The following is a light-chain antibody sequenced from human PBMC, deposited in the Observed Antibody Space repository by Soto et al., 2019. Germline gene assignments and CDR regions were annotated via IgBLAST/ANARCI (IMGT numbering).Light chain of an antibody. CDR1: QDISNY. CDR3: QQFDNVPHT. J-gene: IGKJ2*01. CDR2: DAS. Sequence: DIQMTQSPSSLSASVGDRVTITCQASQDISNYLNWYQQKPGKAPKLLIYDASDLETGVPSRFSGSGSGTDFTFTINSLQPEDIATYYCQQFDNVPHTFGQGTKLEIK. V-gene: IGKV1-33*01.